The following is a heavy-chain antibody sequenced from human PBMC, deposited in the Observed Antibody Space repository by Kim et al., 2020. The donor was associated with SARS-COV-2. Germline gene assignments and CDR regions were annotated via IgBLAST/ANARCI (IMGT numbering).Heavy chain of an antibody. D-gene: IGHD1-26*01. CDR1: GGSISSYY. CDR2: IYDSGST. Sequence: SETLSLTCTVSGGSISSYYWSWIRQPPGKGLEWIGNIYDSGSTNYNPSLKSRGTISVDTSKNQFSLKLSSVTAADTAVYYCARVGVGATRKTNAFDYWGQGTLVTVSS. V-gene: IGHV4-59*01. J-gene: IGHJ4*02. CDR3: ARVGVGATRKTNAFDY.